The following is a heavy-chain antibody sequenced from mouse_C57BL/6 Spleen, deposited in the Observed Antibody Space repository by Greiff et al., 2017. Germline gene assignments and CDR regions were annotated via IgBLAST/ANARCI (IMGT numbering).Heavy chain of an antibody. D-gene: IGHD2-3*01. CDR2: IDPEDGDT. CDR1: GFNIKDYY. Sequence: EVQLQQSGAELVRPGASVKLSCTASGFNIKDYYMHWVKQRPEQGLEWIGRIDPEDGDTEYAPKFQGKATMTADTSSNTAYLQLSSLTAEDTAVYYCTTDGYYIPLFAYWGQGTLVTVSA. V-gene: IGHV14-1*01. CDR3: TTDGYYIPLFAY. J-gene: IGHJ3*01.